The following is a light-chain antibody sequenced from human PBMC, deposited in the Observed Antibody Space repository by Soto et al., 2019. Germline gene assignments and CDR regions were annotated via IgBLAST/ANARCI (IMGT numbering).Light chain of an antibody. V-gene: IGKV4-1*01. Sequence: DIVVTQSPDSLAVSLGERATIDCKSSQSLLFSSNNKNYLAWYQQKPGQPPRLLISWASTRESWVPDRFSGSASGTAVTLTLSSLQPEDVAVYYCHQDYGTSTFGQGSRVEIK. CDR3: HQDYGTST. J-gene: IGKJ1*01. CDR1: QSLLFSSNNKNY. CDR2: WAS.